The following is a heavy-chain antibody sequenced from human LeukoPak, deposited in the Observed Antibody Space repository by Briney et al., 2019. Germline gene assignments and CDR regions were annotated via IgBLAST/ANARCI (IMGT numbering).Heavy chain of an antibody. CDR1: VGTFSSYA. D-gene: IGHD1-26*01. Sequence: RACVNVSCKSSVGTFSSYAISGVRDARGRGCEWVGRITPILGITNYTQKSEGRVTITADKSTITAYMELSSLRSEDTAVYYCARDRGVGATYDYWGQGTLVTVSS. CDR2: ITPILGIT. J-gene: IGHJ4*02. CDR3: ARDRGVGATYDY. V-gene: IGHV1-69*04.